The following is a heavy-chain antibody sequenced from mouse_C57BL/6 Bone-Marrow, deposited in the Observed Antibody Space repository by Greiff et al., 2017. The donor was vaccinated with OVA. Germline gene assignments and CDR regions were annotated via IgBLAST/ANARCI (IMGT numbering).Heavy chain of an antibody. CDR2: IWSGGST. J-gene: IGHJ4*01. CDR1: GFSLTSYG. Sequence: VKLMESGPGLVQPSQSLSITCTVSGFSLTSYGVHWVRQSPGKGLEWLGVIWSGGSTDYNAAFISRLSISKDNSKSQVFFKMNSLQADDTAIYYCARNCGYYYGTSYAMDYWGQGTSVTVSS. V-gene: IGHV2-2*01. D-gene: IGHD1-1*01. CDR3: ARNCGYYYGTSYAMDY.